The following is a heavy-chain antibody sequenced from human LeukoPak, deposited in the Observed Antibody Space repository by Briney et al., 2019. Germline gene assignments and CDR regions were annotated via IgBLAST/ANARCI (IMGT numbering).Heavy chain of an antibody. CDR3: ARDLGYCTNGVCHTRFDY. D-gene: IGHD2-8*01. CDR1: GYTFTGYY. CDR2: INPNSGGT. V-gene: IGHV1-2*06. Sequence: ASVKVSCKASGYTFTGYYMHWVRQAPGQGLEWMRRINPNSGGTNYAQKLQGRVTMTTDTSTSTAYMELRSLRSDDTAVYYCARDLGYCTNGVCHTRFDYWGQGTLVAVSS. J-gene: IGHJ4*02.